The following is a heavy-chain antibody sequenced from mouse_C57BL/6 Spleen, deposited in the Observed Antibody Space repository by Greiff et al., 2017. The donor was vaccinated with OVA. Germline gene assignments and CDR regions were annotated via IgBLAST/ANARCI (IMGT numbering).Heavy chain of an antibody. CDR1: GFNIKDYY. J-gene: IGHJ4*01. D-gene: IGHD2-4*01. CDR3: ARLHDYGGYAMDY. V-gene: IGHV14-2*01. Sequence: VHVKQSGAELVKPGASVKLSCTASGFNIKDYYLHWVKQRTEQGLEWIGRIDPEDGETKYAPKFQGKATITADTSSNTAYLQLSSLTSEDTAVYYCARLHDYGGYAMDYWGQGTSVTVSS. CDR2: IDPEDGET.